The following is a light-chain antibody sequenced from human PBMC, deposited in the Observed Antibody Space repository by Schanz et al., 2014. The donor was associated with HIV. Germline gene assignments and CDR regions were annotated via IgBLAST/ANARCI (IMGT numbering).Light chain of an antibody. J-gene: IGKJ2*01. CDR1: QSISTS. CDR2: AAS. V-gene: IGKV1-6*01. Sequence: IQMTQSPLSLAASVGDRVTITCRASQSISTSLSWYQHKPGTAPKLLIYAASTLQSGVPSRFSGSGSGTDFTLTISCLQSEDFATYYCLQDYNSPYTFGQGTKLEIK. CDR3: LQDYNSPYT.